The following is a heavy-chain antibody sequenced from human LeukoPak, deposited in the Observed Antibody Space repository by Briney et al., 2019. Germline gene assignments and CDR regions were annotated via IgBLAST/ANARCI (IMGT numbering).Heavy chain of an antibody. Sequence: PSETLSLACTVSDDSISSSSSNWGWIRQLPGEGLDWIGSIYYSGSTYYNTSLKSRVTISVDTSKNQFSLKLSSVTAADTAVYYCARTLGGYYSIDFDYWGQGTLVTVSS. CDR1: DDSISSSSSN. CDR3: ARTLGGYYSIDFDY. D-gene: IGHD3-3*01. V-gene: IGHV4-39*01. CDR2: IYYSGST. J-gene: IGHJ4*02.